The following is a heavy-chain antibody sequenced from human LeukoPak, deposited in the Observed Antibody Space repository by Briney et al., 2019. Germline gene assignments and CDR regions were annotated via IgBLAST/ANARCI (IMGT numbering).Heavy chain of an antibody. Sequence: PSETLSLTCTVSGGSISSGGYYWSWIRRHPGKGLEWIGYIYYSGSTYYNPSLKSRVTISVDTSKNQFSLKLSSVTAADTAVYCCARHTRGYSYEAWGQGTLVTVSS. CDR1: GGSISSGGYY. J-gene: IGHJ5*02. V-gene: IGHV4-31*03. D-gene: IGHD5-18*01. CDR2: IYYSGST. CDR3: ARHTRGYSYEA.